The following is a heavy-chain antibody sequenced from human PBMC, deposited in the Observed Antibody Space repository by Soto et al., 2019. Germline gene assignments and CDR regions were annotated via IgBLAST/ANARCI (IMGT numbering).Heavy chain of an antibody. V-gene: IGHV4-4*07. CDR1: GGSISSYY. D-gene: IGHD3-9*01. Sequence: PSETLSLTCTVSGGSISSYYWSWIRQPAGKGLEWIGRIYTSGSTNYNPSLKSRVTMSVDTSKNQFSLKLSSVTAADTAVYYCARERYDILTGYYNFDYWGQGTLVTVSS. CDR3: ARERYDILTGYYNFDY. CDR2: IYTSGST. J-gene: IGHJ4*02.